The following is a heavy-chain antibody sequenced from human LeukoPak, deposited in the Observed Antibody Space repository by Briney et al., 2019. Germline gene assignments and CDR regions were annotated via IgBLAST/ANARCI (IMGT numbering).Heavy chain of an antibody. CDR3: ARRYYYNLGSFPFDF. D-gene: IGHD3-10*01. V-gene: IGHV4-34*01. Sequence: GSLRLSCAASGFTFSGYFWSWIRQSSGKGLEWIGEIHNSGTTNYNPSLNSRVTISEDTSKNQFYLNLSSVTAADTAVYYCARRYYYNLGSFPFDFWGQGTLVTVSS. J-gene: IGHJ4*02. CDR1: GFTFSGYF. CDR2: IHNSGTT.